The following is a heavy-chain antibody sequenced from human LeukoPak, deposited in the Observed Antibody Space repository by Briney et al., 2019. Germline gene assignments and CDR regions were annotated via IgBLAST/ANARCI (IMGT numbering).Heavy chain of an antibody. D-gene: IGHD3-22*01. CDR2: ISSSSSYI. CDR1: GFTFSSYS. CDR3: ARAQGVGYYDSSGYYPFDY. V-gene: IGHV3-21*01. Sequence: GGSLRLSCAVSGFTFSSYSMNWVRQAPGKGLEWVSSISSSSSYIYYADSVKGRFTISRDNAKNSLYLQMNSLRAEDTAVYYCARAQGVGYYDSSGYYPFDYWGQGTLVTVSS. J-gene: IGHJ4*02.